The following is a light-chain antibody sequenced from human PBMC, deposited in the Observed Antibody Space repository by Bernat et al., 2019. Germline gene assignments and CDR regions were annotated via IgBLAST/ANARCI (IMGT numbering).Light chain of an antibody. CDR3: QQLNIYPHT. J-gene: IGKJ3*01. CDR2: AAS. Sequence: DIQLTQSPSFLSASVGDRVTITCRASQGIASSLAWYQQKPGKAPKLLIYAASTLQSGVPSRFSGGGSGTEFTLTISSLQPDDLATYYCQQLNIYPHTFGPGTTVDIK. CDR1: QGIASS. V-gene: IGKV1-9*01.